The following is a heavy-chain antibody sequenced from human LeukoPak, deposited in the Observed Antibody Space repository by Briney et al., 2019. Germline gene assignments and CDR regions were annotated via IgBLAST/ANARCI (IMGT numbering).Heavy chain of an antibody. Sequence: GESLQNSCKGSGYSFTSYWIGWVRQMPGKGLEWMGIIYPGDSDTRYSPSFQGQVTISADKSISTAYLQWSSLKASDTAMYYCASAPYYDSSEGWDAFDIWGQGTMVTVSS. CDR3: ASAPYYDSSEGWDAFDI. J-gene: IGHJ3*02. V-gene: IGHV5-51*01. CDR1: GYSFTSYW. CDR2: IYPGDSDT. D-gene: IGHD3-22*01.